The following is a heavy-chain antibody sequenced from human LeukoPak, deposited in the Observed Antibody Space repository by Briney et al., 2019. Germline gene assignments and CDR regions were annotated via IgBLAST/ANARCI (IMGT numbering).Heavy chain of an antibody. CDR3: ARVTAVVAANPYFDL. CDR2: IYYSGRT. CDR1: GGSISINNYY. J-gene: IGHJ4*02. V-gene: IGHV4-39*01. D-gene: IGHD2-15*01. Sequence: SETLSLTCTVSGGSISINNYYWGWIRQPPGKGLEWIASIYYSGRTYYNPSLKSRVTISVDTSRDQFSLKVSSVTAADTAVYYCARVTAVVAANPYFDLWGQGILVTVTS.